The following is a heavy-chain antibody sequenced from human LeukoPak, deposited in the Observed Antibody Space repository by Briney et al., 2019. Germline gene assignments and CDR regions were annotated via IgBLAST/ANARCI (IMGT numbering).Heavy chain of an antibody. CDR3: VSFYEAY. V-gene: IGHV3-23*01. Sequence: GGSLRLSCAASGFTFVSYAMSWVRQAPGKGLEWVSAISGGGYNTYYADSVKGRFTISKDNAKNTVYLQMNNLRAEDTAVYYCVSFYEAYWGRGTLITVSS. CDR2: ISGGGYNT. D-gene: IGHD2/OR15-2a*01. CDR1: GFTFVSYA. J-gene: IGHJ4*02.